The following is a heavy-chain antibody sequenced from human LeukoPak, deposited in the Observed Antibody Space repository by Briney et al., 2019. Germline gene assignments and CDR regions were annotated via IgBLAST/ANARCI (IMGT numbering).Heavy chain of an antibody. J-gene: IGHJ4*02. Sequence: GGSLRLSCAASGFTFSNYGMHWVRQAPGKGLEWVSSISSSSSYIYYADSVKGRFTISRDNAKNSLYLQMNSLRAEDTAVYYCARFNYYDSSGYYYFDYWGQGTLVTVSS. CDR1: GFTFSNYG. CDR2: ISSSSSYI. D-gene: IGHD3-22*01. CDR3: ARFNYYDSSGYYYFDY. V-gene: IGHV3-21*01.